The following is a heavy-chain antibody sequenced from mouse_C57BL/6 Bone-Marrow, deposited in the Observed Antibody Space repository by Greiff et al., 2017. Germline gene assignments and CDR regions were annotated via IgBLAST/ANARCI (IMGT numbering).Heavy chain of an antibody. V-gene: IGHV1-50*01. J-gene: IGHJ2*01. CDR3: ARRDYGGY. CDR2: IDPSDSYT. Sequence: VQLQQPGAELVKPGASVKLSCKASGYTFTSYWMQWVKQRPGQGLEWIGEIDPSDSYTNYNQKFKGKATLTVDTSSSTAYMQLRSLTSEDSAVYYCARRDYGGYWGQGTTLTVSS. D-gene: IGHD1-2*01. CDR1: GYTFTSYW.